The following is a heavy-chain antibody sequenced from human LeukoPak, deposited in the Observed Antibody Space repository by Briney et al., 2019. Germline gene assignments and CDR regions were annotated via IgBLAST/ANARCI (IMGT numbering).Heavy chain of an antibody. D-gene: IGHD2-15*01. CDR1: GGSFSGYY. Sequence: SETLSLTCAVYGGSFSGYYWSWIRQPPGKGLEWIGEINHSGSTNYNPSLKSRVTISVDTSKNQFSLKLSSVTAADTAVYYCARGVYCSGGSCFLPLDYWGQGTLVTASS. CDR3: ARGVYCSGGSCFLPLDY. J-gene: IGHJ4*02. CDR2: INHSGST. V-gene: IGHV4-34*01.